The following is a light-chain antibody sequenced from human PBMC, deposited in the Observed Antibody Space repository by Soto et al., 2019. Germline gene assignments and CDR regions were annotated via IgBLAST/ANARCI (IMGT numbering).Light chain of an antibody. CDR1: SSDVGGYIY. CDR2: DVT. CDR3: SSYTTSSSYV. J-gene: IGLJ1*01. V-gene: IGLV2-14*01. Sequence: QSLLTQPASVSGCPGQSITISCTGTSSDVGGYIYVSWYQQHPGKAPKLMIYDVTSRPSGVSYRFSGSKSGNTASLTISGLQAEDEADYYCSSYTTSSSYVFGTRTKVTVL.